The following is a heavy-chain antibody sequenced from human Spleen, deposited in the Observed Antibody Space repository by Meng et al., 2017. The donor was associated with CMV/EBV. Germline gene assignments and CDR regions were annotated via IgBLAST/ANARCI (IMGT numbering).Heavy chain of an antibody. V-gene: IGHV4-61*01. CDR2: MYDSGNT. J-gene: IGHJ4*02. D-gene: IGHD6-13*01. CDR3: ARTQRIAAAEPIDY. Sequence: SETLSLTCTVSGGSVSSGNYYWSWIRQPPGKGLELIGFMYDSGNTKYNPSLKSRVTISVDTSKNQFSLKLSSVTAADTAVYYCARTQRIAAAEPIDYWGQGTLVTVSS. CDR1: GGSVSSGNYY.